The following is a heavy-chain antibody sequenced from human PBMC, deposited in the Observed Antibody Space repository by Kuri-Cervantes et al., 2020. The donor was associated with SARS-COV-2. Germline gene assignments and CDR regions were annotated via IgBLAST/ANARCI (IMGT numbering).Heavy chain of an antibody. Sequence: ASVKVSCKASGPTFINHYMHWVRQAPGQGLEWMGWINPNSGGTNYAQKFQGRVTMTRDTSISTAYMELTRLRSDDTAVYFCGLLRFFDWLSPFDFWGQGTLVTVSS. D-gene: IGHD3-9*01. CDR1: GPTFINHY. J-gene: IGHJ4*02. CDR3: GLLRFFDWLSPFDF. CDR2: INPNSGGT. V-gene: IGHV1-2*02.